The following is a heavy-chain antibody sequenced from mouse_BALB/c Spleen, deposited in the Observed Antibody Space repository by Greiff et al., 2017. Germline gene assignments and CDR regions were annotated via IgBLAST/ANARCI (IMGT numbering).Heavy chain of an antibody. V-gene: IGHV5-6*01. D-gene: IGHD1-1*01. CDR2: ISSGGSYT. CDR1: GFTFSSYG. CDR3: AREDYYYGSPRY. J-gene: IGHJ4*01. Sequence: EVKLVESGGDLVKPGGSLKLSCAASGFTFSSYGMSWVRQTPDKRLEWVATISSGGSYTYYPDSVKGRFTISRDNAKNTLYLQMSSLKSEDTAMYYCAREDYYYGSPRYWGQGTSVTVSS.